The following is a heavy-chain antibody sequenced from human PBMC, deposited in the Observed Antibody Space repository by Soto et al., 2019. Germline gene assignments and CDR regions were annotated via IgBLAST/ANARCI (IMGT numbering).Heavy chain of an antibody. CDR2: ISGSGGST. V-gene: IGHV3-23*01. CDR1: GLTFSSYA. Sequence: GLSLRLSCAASGLTFSSYAMSWVRQAPGKVLEWVSAISGSGGSTYYADSVKVRFTISRDNSKNTLYLQMNSLRAEDTAVYYCAKGGIGSSGYFNYYYYYGMDVWGQGTTVTVSS. CDR3: AKGGIGSSGYFNYYYYYGMDV. D-gene: IGHD3-22*01. J-gene: IGHJ6*02.